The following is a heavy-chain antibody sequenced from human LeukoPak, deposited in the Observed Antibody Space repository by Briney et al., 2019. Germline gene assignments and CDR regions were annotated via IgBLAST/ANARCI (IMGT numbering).Heavy chain of an antibody. CDR2: IDWDGDK. D-gene: IGHD3-10*01. V-gene: IGHV2-70*01. J-gene: IGHJ4*02. Sequence: SGPTLVNPTQTLTLTCTFSGFSLSTSEMCVSWIRQPPGKALEWLAHIDWDGDKYYSTSLKTRLTISKDTSKNQVVLTMTNMDPVDTATYYCARSDYGSGSYTFDYWGQGTLVTVSS. CDR1: GFSLSTSEMC. CDR3: ARSDYGSGSYTFDY.